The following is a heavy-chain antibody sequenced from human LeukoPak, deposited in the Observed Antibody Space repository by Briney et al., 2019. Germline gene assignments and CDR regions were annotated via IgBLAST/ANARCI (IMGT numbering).Heavy chain of an antibody. CDR1: GGSISSSSYY. CDR2: IYYSGST. CDR3: ARGRQGIRYFDWLLPDAFDI. D-gene: IGHD3-9*01. Sequence: SETLSLTCTISGGSISSSSYYWGWIRQPPGKGPEWIGSIYYSGSTYYNPSPKSRVTISVDTSKNQFSLKLSSVTAADTAVYYCARGRQGIRYFDWLLPDAFDIWGQGTMVTVSS. V-gene: IGHV4-39*01. J-gene: IGHJ3*02.